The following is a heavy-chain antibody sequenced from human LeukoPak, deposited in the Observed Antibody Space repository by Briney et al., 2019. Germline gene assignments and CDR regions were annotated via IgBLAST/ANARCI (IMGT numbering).Heavy chain of an antibody. CDR3: ARVGRSSPFDY. CDR1: GFTFSDYY. D-gene: IGHD3-10*01. Sequence: GGSLRLSCAASGFTFSDYYMSWIRQAPGKGLEYVSAISSNGGGTYYGNSVKGRFTISRDNSKNTLYLQMGSLRAEDMAMYYCARVGRSSPFDYWGQGTLVTVSS. V-gene: IGHV3-64*01. J-gene: IGHJ4*02. CDR2: ISSNGGGT.